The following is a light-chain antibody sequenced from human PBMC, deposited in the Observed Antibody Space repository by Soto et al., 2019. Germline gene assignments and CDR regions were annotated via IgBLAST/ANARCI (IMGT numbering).Light chain of an antibody. CDR2: GAS. Sequence: EIVLTQSQCTLSLSPGERTTLSCRASQSVSSNFLDWYQQKPGQAPRLLIYGASNRATGIPTRFSGSGSGTDFTLTISNLEPEDFAVYYCQQHISWPLTFGGGTKVDIK. CDR3: QQHISWPLT. V-gene: IGKV3-11*01. CDR1: QSVSSN. J-gene: IGKJ4*01.